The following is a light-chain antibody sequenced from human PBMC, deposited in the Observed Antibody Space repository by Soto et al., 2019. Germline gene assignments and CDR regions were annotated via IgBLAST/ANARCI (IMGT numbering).Light chain of an antibody. CDR2: DAS. CDR1: QSVSTY. V-gene: IGKV3-11*01. J-gene: IGKJ4*01. Sequence: EIVLTQSPATLSLSPGERATLSCRASQSVSTYLAWYQQRPGQAPRLLIYDASTRATGIPARFSGSGSETDFTITISSLEPEDFAVYYCQQRSNWPSLTFGGGTKVEIK. CDR3: QQRSNWPSLT.